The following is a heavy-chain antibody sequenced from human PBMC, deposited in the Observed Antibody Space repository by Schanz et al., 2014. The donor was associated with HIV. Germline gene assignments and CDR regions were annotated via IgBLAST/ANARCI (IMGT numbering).Heavy chain of an antibody. V-gene: IGHV1-69*06. D-gene: IGHD1-1*01. J-gene: IGHJ6*02. Sequence: QLQLAQSGAEVKKPGSSVKLSCKASGGTFISYAVSWVRQAPGQGPEWLGGIIPNFDTPKYAQKFQGRLTITADKSTSTVYLELSSLTSEDMAVYYCARGTYATPVQYYFYYGMDVWGQGTMVTVSS. CDR3: ARGTYATPVQYYFYYGMDV. CDR1: GGTFISYA. CDR2: IIPNFDTP.